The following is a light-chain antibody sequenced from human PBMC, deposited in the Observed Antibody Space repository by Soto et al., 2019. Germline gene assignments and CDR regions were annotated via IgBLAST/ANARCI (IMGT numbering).Light chain of an antibody. CDR1: SSDVVSYNL. Sequence: QSALTQPASVSGSPGQSITISCTGTSSDVVSYNLVSWYQQHPGKAPKLMIYEGSKRTSGVSNRFSGSKSGNTASLTIAGLQAEDEADYYCCSYAGSSTDVVFGGGTKLTVL. CDR3: CSYAGSSTDVV. J-gene: IGLJ2*01. V-gene: IGLV2-23*01. CDR2: EGS.